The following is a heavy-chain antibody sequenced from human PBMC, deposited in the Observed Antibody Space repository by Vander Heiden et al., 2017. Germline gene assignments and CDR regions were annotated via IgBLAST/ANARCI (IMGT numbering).Heavy chain of an antibody. Sequence: QLQLQESGPGLVKPSETLSLTCTVSGGSIRSSSYYWGWIRQPPGKGLEWIGSIYYSGSTYYNPSLKSRVTISVDTSKNQFSLKLSSVTAADTAVYYCASPSGAAWGAFDYWGQGTLVTVSS. CDR2: IYYSGST. J-gene: IGHJ4*02. D-gene: IGHD3-16*01. CDR1: GGSIRSSSYY. V-gene: IGHV4-39*01. CDR3: ASPSGAAWGAFDY.